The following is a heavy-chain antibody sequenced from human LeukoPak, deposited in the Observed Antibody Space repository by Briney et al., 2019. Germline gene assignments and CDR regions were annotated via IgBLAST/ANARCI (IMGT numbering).Heavy chain of an antibody. Sequence: PGGSLRLSCAASGFTFSSYGMSWVRQAPGKGLEWVANIKQDGSEKYYVDSVKGRFTISRDNAKNSPYLQMNSLRAEDTAVYYCARVVIAAAGTEYFDYWGQGTLVTVSS. V-gene: IGHV3-7*03. CDR1: GFTFSSYG. CDR2: IKQDGSEK. D-gene: IGHD6-13*01. J-gene: IGHJ4*02. CDR3: ARVVIAAAGTEYFDY.